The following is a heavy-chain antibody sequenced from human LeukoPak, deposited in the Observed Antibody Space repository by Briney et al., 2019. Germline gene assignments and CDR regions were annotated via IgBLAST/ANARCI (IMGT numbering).Heavy chain of an antibody. J-gene: IGHJ4*02. V-gene: IGHV3-23*01. D-gene: IGHD3-10*01. CDR2: ISDSADST. Sequence: TGGSLRLSCAASGFTFRTFGMHWVRQAPGKGLEWVSTISDSADSTHYADSVKGRFTISRDNSKNTLYLQMSSLRAEDTAIYYCAKAFSFGSGYFYSTFDYWGQGTLVTVSS. CDR3: AKAFSFGSGYFYSTFDY. CDR1: GFTFRTFG.